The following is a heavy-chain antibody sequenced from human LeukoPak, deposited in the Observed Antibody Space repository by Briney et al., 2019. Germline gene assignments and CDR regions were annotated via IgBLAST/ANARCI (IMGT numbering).Heavy chain of an antibody. CDR1: GYTFTSYG. CDR2: ISNYNGNT. V-gene: IGHV1-18*01. CDR3: ARDKHSGSYSNWFDP. Sequence: GASVKVSCKASGYTFTSYGIIWVRQAPGQGLEWMGWISNYNGNTNYAQKLQGRVTMTTDTSTSTAYMELRSLRSDDTAVYYCARDKHSGSYSNWFDPWGQGTLVTVSS. D-gene: IGHD1-26*01. J-gene: IGHJ5*02.